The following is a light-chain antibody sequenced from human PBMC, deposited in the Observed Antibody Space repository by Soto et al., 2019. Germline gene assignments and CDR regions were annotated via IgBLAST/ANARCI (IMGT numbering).Light chain of an antibody. CDR2: WAS. CDR3: QQYYSTPPS. Sequence: DIVLTQSPDSLAVSLGERATINCKSSQSVLYSSNNKNYLAWYQQKPGQPPKLLIYWASTRESGVPDRFSGSGSETEFTLTISSLQAEDVAVYYCQQYYSTPPSVGRGTKLEIK. J-gene: IGKJ2*01. CDR1: QSVLYSSNNKNY. V-gene: IGKV4-1*01.